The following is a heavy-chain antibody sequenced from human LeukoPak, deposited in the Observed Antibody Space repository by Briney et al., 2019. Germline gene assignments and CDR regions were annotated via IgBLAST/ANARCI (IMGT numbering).Heavy chain of an antibody. V-gene: IGHV1-2*02. Sequence: GASVKVSCKASGYTFIGYYMHWVRQAPGQGLEWLGWINPNSGGTNYPQKFQGRVTMTRDTSISTAYMELSRLRSDDTAVYYCARDWIPGSFDAFYIWGQGTMVTVSS. CDR2: INPNSGGT. CDR3: ARDWIPGSFDAFYI. J-gene: IGHJ3*02. D-gene: IGHD2-2*03. CDR1: GYTFIGYY.